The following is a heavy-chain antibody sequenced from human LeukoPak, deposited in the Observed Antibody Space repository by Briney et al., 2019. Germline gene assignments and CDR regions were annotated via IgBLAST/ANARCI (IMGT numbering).Heavy chain of an antibody. CDR1: GFTFSNAW. J-gene: IGHJ5*02. D-gene: IGHD3-10*01. CDR3: TTDPMVRGVIIRWFDP. V-gene: IGHV3-15*01. CDR2: IKSKTDGGTT. Sequence: GGSLRLSCAASGFTFSNAWMSWVRQAPGKGLEWVGRIKSKTDGGTTDYAAPVKGRFTISRDDSKNTLYLQMNSLKTEDTAVYYCTTDPMVRGVIIRWFDPWGQGTLVTVSS.